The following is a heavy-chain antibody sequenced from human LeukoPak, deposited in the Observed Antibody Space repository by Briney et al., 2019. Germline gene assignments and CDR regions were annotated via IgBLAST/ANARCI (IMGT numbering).Heavy chain of an antibody. Sequence: PGGSLTLSCAASGFTFSSYAMHWVRQAPGKGLEWVAVISYDGSKKYYADSVKGRFTISRDNSKNRLDLQMNSLRAEDTAVYYCARGRVPGYYFDYWGQGTLVTVSS. CDR2: ISYDGSKK. CDR1: GFTFSSYA. V-gene: IGHV3-30-3*01. J-gene: IGHJ4*02. D-gene: IGHD6-19*01. CDR3: ARGRVPGYYFDY.